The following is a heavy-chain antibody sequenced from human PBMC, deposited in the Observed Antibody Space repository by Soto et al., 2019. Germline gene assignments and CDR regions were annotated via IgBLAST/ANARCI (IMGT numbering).Heavy chain of an antibody. Sequence: PGGSLRLSCAASGFTFSSYGMNWVRQASGKGLEWVAVIWYDASKQFYAASVEGRFTISRDNSKAILYLQMNSLRAEDTAVYYCAAWAEGATEVHWGQGTLVTVSS. CDR1: GFTFSSYG. CDR3: AAWAEGATEVH. V-gene: IGHV3-33*01. CDR2: IWYDASKQ. D-gene: IGHD2-15*01. J-gene: IGHJ4*02.